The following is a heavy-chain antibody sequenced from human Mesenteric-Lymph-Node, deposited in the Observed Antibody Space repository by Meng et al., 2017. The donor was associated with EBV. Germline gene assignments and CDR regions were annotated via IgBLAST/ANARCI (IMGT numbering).Heavy chain of an antibody. CDR3: ARRSGNHYDY. D-gene: IGHD1-26*01. CDR1: GGSVISGNW. J-gene: IGHJ4*02. V-gene: IGHV4-4*03. CDR2: IYYTKNP. Sequence: QVPLSDACPVRGTPLGTLALPCAVSGGSVISGNWWNWVRQSPGKGLEWIGEIYYTKNPNYNPSLTSRVTMSLDKSKNQFSLRLDSVVAADTAMYYCARRSGNHYDYWGQGTLVTVSS.